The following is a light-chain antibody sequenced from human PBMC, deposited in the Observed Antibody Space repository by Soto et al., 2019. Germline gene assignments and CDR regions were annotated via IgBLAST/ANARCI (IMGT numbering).Light chain of an antibody. CDR3: QQRSNWPPSLT. CDR2: DAS. Sequence: EIVLTQSPATLSLSPGERATLSCRASQSVSSYLAWYQQKPGQAPRLLIYDASNRATGIPARFSGSGSGTDFTLTVGGLDPEYCAVYYCQQRSNWPPSLTFGGGTKVEIK. CDR1: QSVSSY. J-gene: IGKJ4*01. V-gene: IGKV3-11*01.